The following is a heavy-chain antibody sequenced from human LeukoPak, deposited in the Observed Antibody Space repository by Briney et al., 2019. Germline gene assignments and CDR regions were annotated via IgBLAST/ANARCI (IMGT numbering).Heavy chain of an antibody. CDR3: ARGERAYYDILTGYYRGGFDY. V-gene: IGHV4-34*01. CDR1: GGSFSGYY. J-gene: IGHJ4*02. D-gene: IGHD3-9*01. CDR2: INHSGST. Sequence: SETLSLTCAVYGGSFSGYYWSWIRQPPGKGLEWIGEINHSGSTNYNPSLKSRVTISVDTSKNQFSLKLSSVTAADTAVYHCARGERAYYDILTGYYRGGFDYWGQGTLVTVSS.